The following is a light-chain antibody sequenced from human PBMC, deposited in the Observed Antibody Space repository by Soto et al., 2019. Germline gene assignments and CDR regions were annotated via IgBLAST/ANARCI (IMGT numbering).Light chain of an antibody. V-gene: IGKV3-20*01. Sequence: EIVMTQSPATLSVSPGERATLSCRASQSVSSNLAWYQQKPGQAPRLLIYGASSRAIGIPDRFSGSGSGTDFTLTITRLEPEDFAVYYCQQYGSSLVPFGQGTKLEIK. CDR2: GAS. CDR3: QQYGSSLVP. CDR1: QSVSSN. J-gene: IGKJ2*01.